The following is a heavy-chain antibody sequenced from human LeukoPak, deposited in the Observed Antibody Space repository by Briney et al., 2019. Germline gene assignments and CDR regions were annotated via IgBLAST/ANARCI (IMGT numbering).Heavy chain of an antibody. V-gene: IGHV3-53*01. Sequence: GGSLRLSCAASGFTLSSNYMSWVRQAPGKGLEWVSVIYSGGSTYYPDSVKGLCTISRDNSRKTLYLQMNSLRAEDTAVYYCARGAFDWLLSGFDYWGQGTLVTVSS. CDR3: ARGAFDWLLSGFDY. D-gene: IGHD3-9*01. CDR2: IYSGGST. CDR1: GFTLSSNY. J-gene: IGHJ4*02.